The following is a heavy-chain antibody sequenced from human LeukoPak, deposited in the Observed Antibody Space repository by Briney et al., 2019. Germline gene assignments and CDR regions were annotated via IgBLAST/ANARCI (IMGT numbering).Heavy chain of an antibody. CDR2: INPNSGGT. CDR3: AREHSSSSGKVFDY. D-gene: IGHD6-6*01. CDR1: GYTFPGYY. Sequence: ASVKVSCKASGYTFPGYYMHWVRQAPGQGLEWMGWINPNSGGTNYAQKFQGRVTMTRHTSISTAYMELSRLRSDDTAVYYCAREHSSSSGKVFDYWGQGTLVTVPS. J-gene: IGHJ4*02. V-gene: IGHV1-2*02.